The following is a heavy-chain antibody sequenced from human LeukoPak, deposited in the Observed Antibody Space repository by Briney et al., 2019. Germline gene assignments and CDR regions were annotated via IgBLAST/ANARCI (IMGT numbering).Heavy chain of an antibody. Sequence: GGSLRLSCAASGFTFSSYGMHWVRQAPGKGLEWVAVISYDGSNKYYADSVKGRFTISRDDSKNTLYLQMNSLKTEDTAVYYCTTDKGSTVTTLGFYYYYYYYMDVWGKGTTVTVSS. V-gene: IGHV3-30*03. CDR2: ISYDGSNK. CDR3: TTDKGSTVTTLGFYYYYYYYMDV. D-gene: IGHD4-17*01. CDR1: GFTFSSYG. J-gene: IGHJ6*03.